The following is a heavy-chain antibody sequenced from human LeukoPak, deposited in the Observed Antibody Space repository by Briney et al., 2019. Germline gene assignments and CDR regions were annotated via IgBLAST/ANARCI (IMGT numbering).Heavy chain of an antibody. CDR1: GFTFASSI. J-gene: IGHJ4*02. Sequence: SVKVSSKASGFTFASSIIQWVRQARGQRLEWIGWIVVGSGDTIYAQRFQERVTITRDVSAGTAYMELSSLRSEDTAVYFCAADDFSTTGPIDSWGQGTLVSVSS. V-gene: IGHV1-58*02. CDR3: AADDFSTTGPIDS. CDR2: IVVGSGDT. D-gene: IGHD3-3*01.